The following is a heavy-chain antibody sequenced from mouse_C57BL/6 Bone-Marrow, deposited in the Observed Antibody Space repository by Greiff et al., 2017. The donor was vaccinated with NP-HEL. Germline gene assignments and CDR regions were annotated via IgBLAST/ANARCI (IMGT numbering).Heavy chain of an antibody. CDR3: ASRGSTVVAPIAY. Sequence: VQLQQPGAELVKPGASVKLSCKASGYTFTSYWMHWVKQRPGQGLEWIGMIHPNSGSTNYNEKFKSKATLTVDKSSSTAYMQLSSLTSEDSAVYYCASRGSTVVAPIAYWGQGTLVTVSA. CDR1: GYTFTSYW. D-gene: IGHD1-1*01. J-gene: IGHJ3*01. V-gene: IGHV1-64*01. CDR2: IHPNSGST.